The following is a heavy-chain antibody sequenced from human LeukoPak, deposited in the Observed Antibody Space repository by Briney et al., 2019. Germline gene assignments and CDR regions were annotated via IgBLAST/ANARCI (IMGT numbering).Heavy chain of an antibody. CDR3: ATRSSSWRAFDI. D-gene: IGHD6-13*01. Sequence: GASVKASCKASGYTFTSFDINWVRQATGQGLEWMGWMDPNSGNTGYAQKFQGRVTMTRHTSITTAYMELSSLRFEDTAVYYCATRSSSWRAFDIWGQGTMVTVSS. CDR1: GYTFTSFD. CDR2: MDPNSGNT. V-gene: IGHV1-8*01. J-gene: IGHJ3*02.